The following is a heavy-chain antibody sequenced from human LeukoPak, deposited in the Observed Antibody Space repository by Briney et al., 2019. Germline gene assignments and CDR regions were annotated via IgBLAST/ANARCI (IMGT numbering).Heavy chain of an antibody. D-gene: IGHD3-22*01. CDR2: IYYSGST. Sequence: SETLSLTCTVSGGSISSYYWSWIRQPPGKGLEWIGYIYYSGSTNYNPSLKSRVTMSVDTSKNQFSLKLSPVTAADTAVYYCARDLHMIVSMLGFDPWGQGTLVTVSS. CDR1: GGSISSYY. CDR3: ARDLHMIVSMLGFDP. V-gene: IGHV4-59*12. J-gene: IGHJ5*02.